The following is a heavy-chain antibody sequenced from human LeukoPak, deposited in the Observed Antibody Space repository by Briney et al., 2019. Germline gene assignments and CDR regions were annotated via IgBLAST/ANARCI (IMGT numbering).Heavy chain of an antibody. V-gene: IGHV4-59*11. Sequence: SETLSLTCTVSGGSTSSHYWSWIRQPPGKGLERIGYISYSGSTKYNPSLKSRVTISEDTSKNHFSLKLSSVTAADTAVYYCARVHYYDSSGYFVGAFDIWGQGTMVIVSS. CDR2: ISYSGST. D-gene: IGHD3-22*01. CDR3: ARVHYYDSSGYFVGAFDI. CDR1: GGSTSSHY. J-gene: IGHJ3*02.